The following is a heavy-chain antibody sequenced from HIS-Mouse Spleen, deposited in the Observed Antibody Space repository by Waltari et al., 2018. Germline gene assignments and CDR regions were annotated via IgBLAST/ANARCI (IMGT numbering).Heavy chain of an antibody. J-gene: IGHJ3*02. D-gene: IGHD5-18*01. CDR3: ARANDSYHDAFDI. CDR2: ISYDGSNK. CDR1: GFTFSSYP. Sequence: QVQLVESGGGVVQPGRSLRLSCAASGFTFSSYPRHWVRQAPGKGLEWVAVISYDGSNKYYADSVKGRFTISRDNSKNTLYLQMNSLRAEDTAVYYCARANDSYHDAFDIWGQGTMVTVSS. V-gene: IGHV3-30-3*01.